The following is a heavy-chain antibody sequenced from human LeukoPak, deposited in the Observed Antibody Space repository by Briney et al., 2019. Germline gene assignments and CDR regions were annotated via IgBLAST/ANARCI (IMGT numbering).Heavy chain of an antibody. Sequence: PGGSLRLSCAASGFTFNNFGLSWVRQAPGKGLEWVSIISGSGTTTFYADSVRGRFTVSRDNSKNTMYLQMNTLRAEDTAVYYCAKVPKYCGGDCYSYLDYWGPGTLVTVSS. CDR3: AKVPKYCGGDCYSYLDY. D-gene: IGHD2-21*02. CDR2: ISGSGTTT. V-gene: IGHV3-23*01. J-gene: IGHJ4*02. CDR1: GFTFNNFG.